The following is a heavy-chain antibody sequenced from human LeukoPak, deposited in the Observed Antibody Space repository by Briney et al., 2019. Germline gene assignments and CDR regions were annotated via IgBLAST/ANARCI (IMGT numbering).Heavy chain of an antibody. J-gene: IGHJ4*02. CDR1: GYTFSSYE. Sequence: GASVKVSCKASGYTFSSYEINWVRQATGQGLEWMGWMNPNSGDTVYAQKFQGRITMTRSTSISTAYMELNSLRSEDTAVYYCARGLGSYDSSELTWPMISFWGQGAVVTVSS. CDR2: MNPNSGDT. V-gene: IGHV1-8*01. CDR3: ARGLGSYDSSELTWPMISF. D-gene: IGHD3-22*01.